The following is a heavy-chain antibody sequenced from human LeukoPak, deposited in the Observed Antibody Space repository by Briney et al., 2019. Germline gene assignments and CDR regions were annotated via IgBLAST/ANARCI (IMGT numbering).Heavy chain of an antibody. Sequence: ASVKVSCKASGYTFTGHYMHWVRQAPEQGLEWMGWINPNSGGTNYAQKFQGRVTMTRDTSISTAYMELSRLRSDDTAVYYCARPGEYSGSYPDAFDIWGQGTMVTVSS. CDR3: ARPGEYSGSYPDAFDI. CDR2: INPNSGGT. J-gene: IGHJ3*02. V-gene: IGHV1-2*02. D-gene: IGHD1-26*01. CDR1: GYTFTGHY.